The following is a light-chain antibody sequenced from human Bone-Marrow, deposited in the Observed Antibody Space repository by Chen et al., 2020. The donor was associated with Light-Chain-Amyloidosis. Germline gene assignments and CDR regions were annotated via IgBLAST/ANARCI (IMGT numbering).Light chain of an antibody. J-gene: IGKJ2*01. Sequence: DIRMTQSPSSLSASVGDRITITCRASESISDWLAWYQQKPGKAPRLLISKASDLQSGVPSRFRGSGSGTEFTLTITSLQPDDFATYYCQQYCLFSFTFGQGTKLELK. CDR3: QQYCLFSFT. V-gene: IGKV1-5*03. CDR2: KAS. CDR1: ESISDW.